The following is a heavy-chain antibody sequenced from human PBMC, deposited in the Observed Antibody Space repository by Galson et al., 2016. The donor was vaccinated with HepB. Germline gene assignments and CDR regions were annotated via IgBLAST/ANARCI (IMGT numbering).Heavy chain of an antibody. D-gene: IGHD6-13*01. CDR2: IDPHDSYT. Sequence: QSGAEVKKPGESLNISCKGSGYSFTRYWISWARQMPGKGLEWMGKIDPHDSYTKYSPSFQGHVTISADRSISTAYLQWSSLMASDTAIYYYAMGREQVVEDYFDFWGQGTLVTVSS. J-gene: IGHJ4*02. V-gene: IGHV5-10-1*01. CDR3: AMGREQVVEDYFDF. CDR1: GYSFTRYW.